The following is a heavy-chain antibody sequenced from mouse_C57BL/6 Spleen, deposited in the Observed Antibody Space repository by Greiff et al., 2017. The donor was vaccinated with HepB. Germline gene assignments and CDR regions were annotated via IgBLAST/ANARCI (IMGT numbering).Heavy chain of an antibody. Sequence: QVQLKESGPELVKPGASVKISCKASGYAFSSSWMNWVKQRPGKGLEWIGRIYPGDGDTNYNGKFKGKATLTADKSSSTAYMQLSSLTSEDSAVYFCARERNYYYGSSYVNAMDYWGQGTSVTVSS. D-gene: IGHD1-1*01. CDR2: IYPGDGDT. CDR1: GYAFSSSW. J-gene: IGHJ4*01. CDR3: ARERNYYYGSSYVNAMDY. V-gene: IGHV1-82*01.